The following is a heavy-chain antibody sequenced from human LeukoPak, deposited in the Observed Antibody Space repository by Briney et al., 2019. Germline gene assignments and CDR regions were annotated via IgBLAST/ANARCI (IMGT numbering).Heavy chain of an antibody. Sequence: ASVKISCEVSGYTFTDYYMHWVQHAPGKGLEWMGLVDPEDGETIYAEKFQGRVTITADTSTDTAYMELSSLRSEDTAVYYCATVASSFYYFDYWGQGTLVTVSS. CDR1: GYTFTDYY. CDR2: VDPEDGET. CDR3: ATVASSFYYFDY. D-gene: IGHD6-6*01. J-gene: IGHJ4*02. V-gene: IGHV1-69-2*01.